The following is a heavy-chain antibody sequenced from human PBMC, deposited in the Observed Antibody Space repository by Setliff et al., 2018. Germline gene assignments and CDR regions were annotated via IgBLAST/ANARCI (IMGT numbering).Heavy chain of an antibody. D-gene: IGHD1-1*01. V-gene: IGHV3-23*01. CDR3: VNHNPARRALDGTPLDK. CDR2: LTASGDTT. Sequence: GGSLRLSCAASGFSFSSYAMSWVRQTPGKGLAWVSTLTASGDTTYYADSVQGRFTISRDNSKNTLYLQMRSLRAEDTAIYYCVNHNPARRALDGTPLDKWGQGVLVTVSS. J-gene: IGHJ4*02. CDR1: GFSFSSYA.